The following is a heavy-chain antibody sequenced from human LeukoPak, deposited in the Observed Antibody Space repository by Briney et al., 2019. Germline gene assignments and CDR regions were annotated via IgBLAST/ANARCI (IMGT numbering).Heavy chain of an antibody. CDR1: GFTFSNYA. D-gene: IGHD3-10*01. V-gene: IGHV3-30*04. CDR3: ASPKRGDAILPDH. Sequence: AGGSLRLSCVASGFTFSNYAMHWVRQAPGKGLEWVAVISYEGSSKYYADSARGRFTISRDNSKNTLHLQMDSLRDEDTAVYYCASPKRGDAILPDHWGQGTLVTVSS. J-gene: IGHJ5*02. CDR2: ISYEGSSK.